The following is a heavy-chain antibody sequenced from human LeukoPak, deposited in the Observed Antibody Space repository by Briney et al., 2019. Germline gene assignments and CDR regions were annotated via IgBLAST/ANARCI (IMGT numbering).Heavy chain of an antibody. CDR3: VAWSHGHGYYGMDV. D-gene: IGHD2-15*01. V-gene: IGHV1-58*01. J-gene: IGHJ6*02. CDR1: GVSFSTSA. Sequence: GASVKVSCKTPGVSFSTSAVQWVRQARGQRLEWIGRIVVGSNNTNYAQNFQERVTITGDMSTSTAYMELSSLRAEDTAVYYCVAWSHGHGYYGMDVWGQGTTVTVSS. CDR2: IVVGSNNT.